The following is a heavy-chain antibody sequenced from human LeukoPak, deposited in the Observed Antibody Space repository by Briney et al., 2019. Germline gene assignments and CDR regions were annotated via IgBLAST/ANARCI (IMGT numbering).Heavy chain of an antibody. CDR3: AREYCSGGSCYAHFDY. J-gene: IGHJ4*02. CDR2: INHSGST. V-gene: IGHV4-34*01. Sequence: SETLSLTCAVYGGSFSGYYWRWIRHPPGKGLEWIGEINHSGSTNYNPSLKSRVTISVDTSKNQFSLKLSSVTAADTAVYYCAREYCSGGSCYAHFDYWGQGTLVTVSS. D-gene: IGHD2-15*01. CDR1: GGSFSGYY.